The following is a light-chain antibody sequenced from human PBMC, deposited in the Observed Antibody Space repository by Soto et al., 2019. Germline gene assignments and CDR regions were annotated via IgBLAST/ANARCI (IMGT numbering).Light chain of an antibody. CDR1: QSVSTY. V-gene: IGKV3-11*01. CDR2: DAS. CDR3: QQRINWPPVT. J-gene: IGKJ4*01. Sequence: VLTQSPATLSLSPGERATLSCRASQSVSTYLAWYQQKPGQAPRLLIYDASNRATGIPARFSGSGSGTDFTLTISSLEPEGFAVYYCQQRINWPPVTFGGGTKVEIK.